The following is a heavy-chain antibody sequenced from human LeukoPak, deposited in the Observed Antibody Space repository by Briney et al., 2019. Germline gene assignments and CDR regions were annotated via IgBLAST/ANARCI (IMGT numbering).Heavy chain of an antibody. CDR2: INPNSGGT. D-gene: IGHD3-3*01. V-gene: IGHV1-2*02. CDR1: GYTFTGYY. CDR3: ARTSMDFWSGDSLNWFDP. J-gene: IGHJ5*02. Sequence: ASVKVSCKASGYTFTGYYMHWVRQAPGQGLEWMGWINPNSGGTNYAQKFQGRVTMTRDTSISTAYMELSRLRSDDTAVYYCARTSMDFWSGDSLNWFDPWGQGTLVMVSS.